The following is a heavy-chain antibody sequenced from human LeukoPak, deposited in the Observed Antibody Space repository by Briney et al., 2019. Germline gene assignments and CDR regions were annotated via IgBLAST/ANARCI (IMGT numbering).Heavy chain of an antibody. CDR2: INPNSGGT. Sequence: GASVKVSCKASGYTFSCYYMHWVRQAPGQGHEWMGWINPNSGGTNYAQKFQGRVTMTRDTSISTAYMELSRLRSDDTAVYYCATGYCSSTSCYHNDAFDIWGQGTMVTVSS. CDR3: ATGYCSSTSCYHNDAFDI. CDR1: GYTFSCYY. J-gene: IGHJ3*02. V-gene: IGHV1-2*02. D-gene: IGHD2-2*01.